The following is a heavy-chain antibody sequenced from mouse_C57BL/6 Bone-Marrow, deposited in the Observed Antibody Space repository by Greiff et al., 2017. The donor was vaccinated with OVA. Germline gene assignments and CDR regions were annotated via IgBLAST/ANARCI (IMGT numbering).Heavy chain of an antibody. V-gene: IGHV1-64*01. J-gene: IGHJ2*01. CDR1: GYTFTSYW. Sequence: QVQLKQPGAELVKPGASVKLSCKASGYTFTSYWMHWVKQRPGQGLEWIGMIHPNSGSTNYNEKFKSKATLTVDKSSSTAYMQLSSLTSEDSAVYYCARSYYGSSGGYWGQGTTLTVSS. CDR2: IHPNSGST. D-gene: IGHD1-1*01. CDR3: ARSYYGSSGGY.